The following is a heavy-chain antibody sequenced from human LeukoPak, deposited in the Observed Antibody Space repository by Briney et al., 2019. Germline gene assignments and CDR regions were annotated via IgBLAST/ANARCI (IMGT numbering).Heavy chain of an antibody. CDR2: IYYSGST. J-gene: IGHJ3*02. V-gene: IGHV4-39*01. D-gene: IGHD3-9*01. CDR1: GGSISSSGYY. CDR3: ARAPESYDFLTGSRNAFDI. Sequence: SETLSLTCTVSGGSISSSGYYWGWIRQPPGKGLEWIGSIYYSGSTFYNPSLKSRVTISVDTSKNQFSLRLTSVTAADTAVYYCARAPESYDFLTGSRNAFDIWGQGTMVTVSS.